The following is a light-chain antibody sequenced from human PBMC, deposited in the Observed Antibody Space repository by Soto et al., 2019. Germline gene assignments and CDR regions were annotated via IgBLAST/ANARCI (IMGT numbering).Light chain of an antibody. J-gene: IGLJ2*01. CDR3: TSYSSSSPVL. Sequence: QSVLTQPASVSGSLGQSITISCTGTSSDVGAYNYVSWYQQHPDKAPKLLIFEVTNRPSGVSGRFSGSESGITASLSISGLQPEDEADYYCTSYSSSSPVLFGGGTKVTVL. CDR2: EVT. CDR1: SSDVGAYNY. V-gene: IGLV2-14*01.